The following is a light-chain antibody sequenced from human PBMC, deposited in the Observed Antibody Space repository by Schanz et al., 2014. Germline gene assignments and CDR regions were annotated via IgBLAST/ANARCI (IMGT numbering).Light chain of an antibody. CDR2: GAS. CDR1: QSVSSSY. J-gene: IGKJ2*01. Sequence: EIVLTQSPATLSVSPGESATLSCRASQSVSSSYLAWYQQKPGQAPRLLIYGASTRATGIPARFSGGGSGTEFTLTITSPQSEDFAVYYCHQYHDWPPHTFGQGTKLEIK. CDR3: HQYHDWPPHT. V-gene: IGKV3D-15*01.